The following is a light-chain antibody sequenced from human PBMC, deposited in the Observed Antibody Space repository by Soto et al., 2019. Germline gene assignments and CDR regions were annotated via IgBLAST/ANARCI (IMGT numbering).Light chain of an antibody. V-gene: IGKV3-15*01. CDR1: QTITSN. Sequence: EIVMTQSPVTLSLSPGDTATLSCRASQTITSNLAWYQQKPGQPPRLLIYGASTRATVIPARFSGSGSGTECTLTTTNLQSEDFAVYYCQQYSSWVTFGGGTQLEI. J-gene: IGKJ4*01. CDR2: GAS. CDR3: QQYSSWVT.